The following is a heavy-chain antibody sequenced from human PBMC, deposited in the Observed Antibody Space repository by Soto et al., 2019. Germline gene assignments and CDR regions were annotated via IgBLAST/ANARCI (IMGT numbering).Heavy chain of an antibody. Sequence: QVHLQESGPGLVKPSETLSLTCTVSGGSMNDYYWSWIRQPPGKGLEWVGYIYYTGTTNYNPSLTSRFTMALDASKNQFSLRLTSVTAADTALYYSAKPRGRGSGAYDVAFDVWGQGTMVTVSS. CDR3: AKPRGRGSGAYDVAFDV. CDR1: GGSMNDYY. CDR2: IYYTGTT. J-gene: IGHJ3*01. V-gene: IGHV4-59*08. D-gene: IGHD3-10*01.